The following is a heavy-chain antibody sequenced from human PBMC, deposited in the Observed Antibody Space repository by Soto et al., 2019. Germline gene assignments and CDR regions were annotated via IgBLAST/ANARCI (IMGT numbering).Heavy chain of an antibody. V-gene: IGHV4-34*01. CDR1: GGSFSGYY. CDR2: INHSGST. J-gene: IGHJ5*02. Sequence: QVQLQQWGAGLLKPSETLSLTCAVYGGSFSGYYWNWIRQPPGKGLEWIGEINHSGSTNYNPSLKSRVTISVDTCKNQFSLILSSVTAADTAVYYCARGRRDGIVVVPSATIDPWGQGTLVTVSS. D-gene: IGHD2-2*01. CDR3: ARGRRDGIVVVPSATIDP.